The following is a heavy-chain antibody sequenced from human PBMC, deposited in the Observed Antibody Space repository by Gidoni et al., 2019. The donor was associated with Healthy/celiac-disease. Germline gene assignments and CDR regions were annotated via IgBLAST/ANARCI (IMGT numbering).Heavy chain of an antibody. CDR2: ISGSGVST. D-gene: IGHD5-12*01. J-gene: IGHJ3*02. CDR3: AKSVATILDAFDI. CDR1: GFPFSSYA. Sequence: EVQLLESGGGLVQPGGSLRLSCAASGFPFSSYAMSGVRQAPGKGLEWGSAISGSGVSTYYADSVKGRFTISRDNSKNTLYLQMNSLRAEDTAVYYCAKSVATILDAFDIWGQGTMVTVSS. V-gene: IGHV3-23*01.